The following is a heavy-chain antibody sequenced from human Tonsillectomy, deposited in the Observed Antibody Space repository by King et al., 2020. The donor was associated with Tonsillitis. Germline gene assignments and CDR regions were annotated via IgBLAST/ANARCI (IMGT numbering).Heavy chain of an antibody. D-gene: IGHD1-1*01. V-gene: IGHV1-2*02. CDR3: ARELEPGGGWFDP. J-gene: IGHJ5*02. CDR1: GYTFNGYY. CDR2: INPNSGGK. Sequence: HVQLGESGAEVKKPGASVKVSCKASGYTFNGYYMHWVRQAPGQGLEWMGWINPNSGGKNYAQKFQGRVTMTRDTSISTAYMELSRLRSEETAVYYCARELEPGGGWFDPWGQGTLVTVSS.